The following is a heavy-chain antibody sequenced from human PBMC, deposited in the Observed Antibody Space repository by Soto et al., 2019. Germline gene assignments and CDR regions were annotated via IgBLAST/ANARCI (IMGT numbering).Heavy chain of an antibody. J-gene: IGHJ4*02. D-gene: IGHD6-13*01. CDR2: IYHSGST. CDR1: GGSISSGGYY. V-gene: IGHV4-39*07. Sequence: SETLSLTCTVSGGSISSGGYYWSWIRQHPGKGLEWIGEIYHSGSTNYNPSLKSRVTISVDKSKNQFSLKVSSVTAADTAVYYCARDGARITGSWYRGFDSWGQGTLVTVSS. CDR3: ARDGARITGSWYRGFDS.